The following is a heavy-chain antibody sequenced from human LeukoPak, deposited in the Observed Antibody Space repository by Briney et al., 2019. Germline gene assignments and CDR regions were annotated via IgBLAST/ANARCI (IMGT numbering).Heavy chain of an antibody. CDR2: ISAYNGNT. D-gene: IGHD2-2*02. CDR1: GYTFTSYG. Sequence: ASVKVSCKASGYTFTSYGISWVRQAPGQGLEWMGWISAYNGNTYYAQKLQGRVTMTTDTSTSTAYMEPRSLRSDDTAVYYCARDPTLEDIVVVPAAIDSWGQGTLVTVSS. J-gene: IGHJ4*02. V-gene: IGHV1-18*01. CDR3: ARDPTLEDIVVVPAAIDS.